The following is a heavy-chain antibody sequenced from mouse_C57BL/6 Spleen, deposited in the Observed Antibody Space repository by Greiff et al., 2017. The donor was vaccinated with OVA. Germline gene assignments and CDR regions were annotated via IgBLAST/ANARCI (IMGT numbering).Heavy chain of an antibody. V-gene: IGHV1-50*01. Sequence: VQLQQPGAELVKPGASVKLSCKASGYTFTSYWMQWVKQRPGQGLAWIGEIDPSDSYTNYNQKFKGKATLTVDTSSSTAYMQLSSLTSADSAVYYCARKHTGYFDVWGTGTTVTVSS. CDR1: GYTFTSYW. J-gene: IGHJ1*03. CDR2: IDPSDSYT. CDR3: ARKHTGYFDV.